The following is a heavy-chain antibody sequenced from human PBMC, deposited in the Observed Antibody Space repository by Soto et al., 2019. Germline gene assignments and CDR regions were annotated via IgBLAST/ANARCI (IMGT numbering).Heavy chain of an antibody. CDR2: IKQDGSEK. V-gene: IGHV3-7*03. Sequence: EVQLVESGGGLVQPGGSLRLSCAASGFTFSSYWMSWVRQAPGKGLEWVANIKQDGSEKYYVDSVKGRFTISRDNAKNSLYLQMNSLRAEDTAVYYCARHPVVVITFAFDIWGQGTMVTVSS. D-gene: IGHD3-22*01. J-gene: IGHJ3*02. CDR1: GFTFSSYW. CDR3: ARHPVVVITFAFDI.